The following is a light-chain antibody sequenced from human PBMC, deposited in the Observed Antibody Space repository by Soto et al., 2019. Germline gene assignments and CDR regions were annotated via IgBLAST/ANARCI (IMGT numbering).Light chain of an antibody. CDR1: QSVSSSY. V-gene: IGKV3-20*01. CDR3: QQYGSSPWT. Sequence: EIVLTQSPGTLSLSPGEGATLSCRASQSVSSSYLAWYQQKPGQAPRLLIYGSSSRATGIPDRFSGSGSGTNFTLTIISLEPEDFAVYFCQQYGSSPWTFGQGTNVEIK. CDR2: GSS. J-gene: IGKJ1*01.